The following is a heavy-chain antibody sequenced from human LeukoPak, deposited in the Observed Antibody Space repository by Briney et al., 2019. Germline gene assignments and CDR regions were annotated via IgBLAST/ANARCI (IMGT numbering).Heavy chain of an antibody. CDR3: AQSNY. Sequence: PSETLSLTCTVSGGSINSDGYYWTWIRQSPGKGLEWIGYIYNTGSTDKNPSLQSRVTISLDEAKSQFSLRLRSVTAADTAVYYCAQSNYWGQGALVTVSS. J-gene: IGHJ4*02. CDR1: GGSINSDGYY. CDR2: IYNTGST. V-gene: IGHV4-30-4*08.